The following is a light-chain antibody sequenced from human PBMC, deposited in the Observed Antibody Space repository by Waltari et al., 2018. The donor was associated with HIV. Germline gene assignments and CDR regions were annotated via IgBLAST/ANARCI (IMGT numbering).Light chain of an antibody. CDR3: AAWEDSLSGPV. CDR2: RSN. CDR1: SPNIGNTY. Sequence: QSVLTQPPSASGTPGQRVTISCSGSSPNIGNTYVYWYQQLPGTAPKVLIDRSNQRPSGVPDRFSGSKSGTSASLATSGLRSEDEADYYCAAWEDSLSGPVFGGGTKLIVL. J-gene: IGLJ3*02. V-gene: IGLV1-47*01.